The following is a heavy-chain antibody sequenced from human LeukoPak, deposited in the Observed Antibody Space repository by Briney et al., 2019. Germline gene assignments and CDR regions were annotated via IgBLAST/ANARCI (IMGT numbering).Heavy chain of an antibody. Sequence: PGGSLRLSRAASGFTVSSNYMSWVRQAPGKGLEWVSVIYSGGSTYYADSVKGRFTISRDNSKNTLYLQMNSLRAEDTAVYYCARGAAPPYWGQGTLVTVSS. J-gene: IGHJ4*02. V-gene: IGHV3-66*01. CDR3: ARGAAPPY. CDR1: GFTVSSNY. D-gene: IGHD3-16*01. CDR2: IYSGGST.